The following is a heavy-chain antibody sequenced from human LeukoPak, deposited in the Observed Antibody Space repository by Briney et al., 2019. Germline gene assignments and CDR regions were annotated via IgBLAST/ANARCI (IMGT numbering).Heavy chain of an antibody. CDR2: IDPNSGRT. CDR3: ARSNGRWDLLGNWFDP. CDR1: EYTFAGYY. Sequence: ASVNVSCKASEYTFAGYYMLWVRQAPGQGLEWMGWIDPNSGRTKSAQKFQGRVSLTRDTSISTAYMELSGLTSDDTAVYYCARSNGRWDLLGNWFDPWGQGTQVTVSS. D-gene: IGHD1-26*01. J-gene: IGHJ5*02. V-gene: IGHV1-2*02.